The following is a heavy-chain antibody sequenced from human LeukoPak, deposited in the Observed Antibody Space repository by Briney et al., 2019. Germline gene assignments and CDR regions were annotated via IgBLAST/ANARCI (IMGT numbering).Heavy chain of an antibody. CDR2: IDWDDDE. CDR1: GFSLSTSGMC. V-gene: IGHV2-70*11. D-gene: IGHD6-19*01. Sequence: SGPTLLNPTQTLTLTCTFSGFSLSTSGMCVSWIRKPPGKALEWRARIDWDDDEYYSTPLKTRLTISKDTSKNQVVLTMTNMDPVDTGTYYCARQSVAPRSWLDPWGQGTLVTVSS. CDR3: ARQSVAPRSWLDP. J-gene: IGHJ5*02.